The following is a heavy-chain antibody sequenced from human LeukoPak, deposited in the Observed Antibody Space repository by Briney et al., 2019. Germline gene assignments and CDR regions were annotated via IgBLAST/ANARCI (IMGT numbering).Heavy chain of an antibody. J-gene: IGHJ6*03. V-gene: IGHV4-38-2*02. CDR3: AGGDGDYVRHYYYYMAV. CDR1: GYSISSGYY. CDR2: ICHSGST. D-gene: IGHD4-17*01. Sequence: PSETLSLTCTVSGYSISSGYYWGWIRQPPGKGLEWIGSICHSGSTYYNASLKSRVTISVDTSKNQFSLKLNSVTAADTAVYYCAGGDGDYVRHYYYYMAVWGKGTTVTVSS.